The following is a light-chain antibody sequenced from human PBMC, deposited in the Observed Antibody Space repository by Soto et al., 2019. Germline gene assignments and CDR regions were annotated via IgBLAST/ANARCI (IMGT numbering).Light chain of an antibody. J-gene: IGLJ1*01. CDR1: SSDVGGYNY. CDR2: EVS. V-gene: IGLV2-14*01. Sequence: QSVLTQPASVSGSPGQSITISCTGTSSDVGGYNYVSWYQQHPDKAPKLMIYEVSNRPSGVSNRFSGSKSGHTASLTISGLQSEDEADYFCTSYTSSTTLDVFGTGTKVTVL. CDR3: TSYTSSTTLDV.